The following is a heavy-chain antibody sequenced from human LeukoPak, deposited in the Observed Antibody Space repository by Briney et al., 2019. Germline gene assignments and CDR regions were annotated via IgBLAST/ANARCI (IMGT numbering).Heavy chain of an antibody. CDR2: IIPILDVT. D-gene: IGHD3-9*01. J-gene: IGHJ4*02. Sequence: SVKVSCKASGGTFTNYAINWVRQAPGQGLEWMGRIIPILDVTNYAQKFQGRVTITADQSTSTAYMELSSLRSEDTAVYYCARGGGVDILTGFQYWGQGTLVAVSS. V-gene: IGHV1-69*04. CDR3: ARGGGVDILTGFQY. CDR1: GGTFTNYA.